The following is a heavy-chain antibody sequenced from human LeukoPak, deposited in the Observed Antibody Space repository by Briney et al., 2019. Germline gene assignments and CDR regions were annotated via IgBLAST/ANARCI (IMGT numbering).Heavy chain of an antibody. Sequence: PSETLSLTCTVSGYSISSGYYWGWIRQPPGKGLEWTGSIDHSGSTYYNPSLKSRITISLDTSKNQFSLKLSSVTAADTAVYYCARDPRIAARLDYYYYMDVWGKGTTVTVSS. J-gene: IGHJ6*03. V-gene: IGHV4-38-2*02. CDR2: IDHSGST. D-gene: IGHD6-6*01. CDR1: GYSISSGYY. CDR3: ARDPRIAARLDYYYYMDV.